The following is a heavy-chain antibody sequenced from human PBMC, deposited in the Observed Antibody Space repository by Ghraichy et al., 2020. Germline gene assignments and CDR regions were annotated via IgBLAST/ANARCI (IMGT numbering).Heavy chain of an antibody. Sequence: GESLNISCAASGFTFSSYGMHWVRQAPGKGLEWVAFIQSDGTNKYYADSVKGRFTISRDNSRNTLSLQMSSLRVEDTAVYYCAKDQVYYGSGSFLFDSWGQGTLVTVSS. CDR2: IQSDGTNK. D-gene: IGHD3-10*01. CDR1: GFTFSSYG. V-gene: IGHV3-30*02. J-gene: IGHJ4*02. CDR3: AKDQVYYGSGSFLFDS.